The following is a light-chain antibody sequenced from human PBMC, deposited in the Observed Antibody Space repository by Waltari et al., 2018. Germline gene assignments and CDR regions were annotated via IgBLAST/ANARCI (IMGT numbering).Light chain of an antibody. CDR3: QQYFDIHWT. CDR2: WAS. V-gene: IGKV4-1*01. CDR1: QPVLVPSHIKYY. J-gene: IGKJ1*01. Sequence: DIVLTQSPDSLTVALGARATPNCPSSQPVLVPSHIKYYLAWYRQKAGQPPEAVIYWASTRGHGVPDRFNGIGSGTEFTLTSSSLQPEDVAIYYCQQYFDIHWTFGQGTKVEIK.